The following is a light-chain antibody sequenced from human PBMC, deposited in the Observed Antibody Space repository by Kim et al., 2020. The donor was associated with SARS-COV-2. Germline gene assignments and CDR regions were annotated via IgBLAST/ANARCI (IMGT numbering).Light chain of an antibody. Sequence: VSPGQTTRITCSGDKLGEKYTSWYQHKSGQSPVVVIYQYNKRPSGMTERFSGSSSGNTATLTISGTQPMDEADYYCQTWDSTTVIFGGGTQLTVL. CDR3: QTWDSTTVI. J-gene: IGLJ2*01. CDR2: QYN. V-gene: IGLV3-1*01. CDR1: KLGEKY.